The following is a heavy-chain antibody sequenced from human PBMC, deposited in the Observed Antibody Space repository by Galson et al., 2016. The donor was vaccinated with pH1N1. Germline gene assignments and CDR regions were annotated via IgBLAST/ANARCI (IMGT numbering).Heavy chain of an antibody. D-gene: IGHD6-13*01. J-gene: IGHJ4*02. CDR2: ISYDGSNK. V-gene: IGHV3-30*18. CDR3: AKVVRGSSWPSFDY. CDR1: GFTFNKYG. Sequence: SLRLSCAASGFTFNKYGMHWVRQAPGKGLEGVAVISYDGSNKYYEDSVKGRFTISRDDSKNMLYLQMNSLRAEDTAVYYCAKVVRGSSWPSFDYWGQGTLVTVSS.